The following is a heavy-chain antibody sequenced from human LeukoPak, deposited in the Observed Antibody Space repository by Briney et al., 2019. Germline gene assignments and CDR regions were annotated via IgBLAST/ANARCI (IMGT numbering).Heavy chain of an antibody. Sequence: GRSLRLSCAASGFTFSDFGMHWVRQAPGKGLEWVAVIWYDGSIKKYADSVKGRFTISRGNSESTLYLEMNSLTAGDTALYYCAKDLFGDYARLDSWGQGTLVTVSS. D-gene: IGHD4-17*01. CDR1: GFTFSDFG. J-gene: IGHJ4*02. V-gene: IGHV3-33*06. CDR3: AKDLFGDYARLDS. CDR2: IWYDGSIK.